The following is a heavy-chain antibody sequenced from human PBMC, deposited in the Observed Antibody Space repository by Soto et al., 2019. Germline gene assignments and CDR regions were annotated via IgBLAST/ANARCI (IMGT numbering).Heavy chain of an antibody. CDR3: ARARYSSSWYYFDY. CDR1: GYTFTSCG. D-gene: IGHD6-13*01. CDR2: ISAYNGNT. V-gene: IGHV1-18*04. J-gene: IGHJ4*02. Sequence: ASVKVSCKASGYTFTSCGISWVRQAPGQGLEWMGWISAYNGNTNYAQKLQGRVTMTTDTSTSTAYMELRSLRSDDTAVYYCARARYSSSWYYFDYWGQGTLVTVSS.